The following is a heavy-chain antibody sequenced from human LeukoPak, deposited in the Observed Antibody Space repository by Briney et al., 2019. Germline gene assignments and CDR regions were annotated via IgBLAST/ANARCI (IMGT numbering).Heavy chain of an antibody. D-gene: IGHD1-7*01. J-gene: IGHJ6*03. Sequence: GGSLRLSWAASGFTFSSYEMNWVRQAPGKGLEWVSYISSSGSTIYYADSVKGRFTISRDNSKNTLYLQMNSLRAEDTAVYYCARDRGTTSLGYYYYYMDVWGKGTTVTVSS. CDR1: GFTFSSYE. CDR2: ISSSGSTI. V-gene: IGHV3-48*03. CDR3: ARDRGTTSLGYYYYYMDV.